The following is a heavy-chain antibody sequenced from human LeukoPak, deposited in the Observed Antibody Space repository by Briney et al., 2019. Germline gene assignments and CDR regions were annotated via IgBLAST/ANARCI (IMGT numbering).Heavy chain of an antibody. CDR3: ASKGYSSGWSPFDF. D-gene: IGHD6-19*01. CDR1: GLTFSSYW. Sequence: GGSLRLSCAASGLTFSSYWMHWVRQAPGKGLVWVSRISLDGSSTAYADSVEGRFTISRGNAKNTLYLQMNSLRAEDTAVYYCASKGYSSGWSPFDFWGQGTLVTVSS. J-gene: IGHJ4*02. V-gene: IGHV3-74*01. CDR2: ISLDGSST.